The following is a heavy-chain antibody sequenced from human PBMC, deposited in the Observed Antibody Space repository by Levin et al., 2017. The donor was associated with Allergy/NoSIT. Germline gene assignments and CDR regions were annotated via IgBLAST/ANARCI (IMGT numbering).Heavy chain of an antibody. V-gene: IGHV3-74*01. CDR1: GFTFGSYW. CDR2: VNPDGSET. Sequence: GGSLRLSCAASGFTFGSYWMHWVRQTPGKGLVWVSRVNPDGSETTHADSVQGRFTLSRDNARNTLYLQMNSLRVDDTGVYYCTRDWSGYFERWGRGTLVTVSS. CDR3: TRDWSGYFER. J-gene: IGHJ1*01.